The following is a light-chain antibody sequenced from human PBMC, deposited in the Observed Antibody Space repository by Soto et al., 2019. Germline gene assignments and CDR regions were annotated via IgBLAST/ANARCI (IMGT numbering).Light chain of an antibody. Sequence: EIVLTQSPGTLSLSPGERATLSCRASQSVFRNYLAWYQQKPGQAPRLLIYGASTRAAGISDRFSGSGSGTYFTLTVNRLEAADFAVYYCQQYGSSPSTFGGGTKVEIK. V-gene: IGKV3-20*01. J-gene: IGKJ4*01. CDR3: QQYGSSPST. CDR2: GAS. CDR1: QSVFRNY.